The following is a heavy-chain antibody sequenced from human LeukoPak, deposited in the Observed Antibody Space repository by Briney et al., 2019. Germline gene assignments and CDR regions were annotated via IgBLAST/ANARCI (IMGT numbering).Heavy chain of an antibody. J-gene: IGHJ3*02. D-gene: IGHD3-10*01. Sequence: ASVKVSCKASGYTFTSYYMHWVRQAPGQGLEWMGIIDPSGGSTSYAQKFQGRVTMTRDMSTSTVYIELSSLRSEDTAVYYCASFGVSKDTWGQGTMVTVSS. V-gene: IGHV1-46*01. CDR1: GYTFTSYY. CDR3: ASFGVSKDT. CDR2: IDPSGGST.